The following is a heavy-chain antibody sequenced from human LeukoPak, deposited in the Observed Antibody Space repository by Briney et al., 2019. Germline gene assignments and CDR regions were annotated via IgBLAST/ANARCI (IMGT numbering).Heavy chain of an antibody. CDR1: GYTFTSYD. Sequence: ASVKVSWKASGYTFTSYDINWVRQATGEGLEWMGWMKPNSGNTGYAQKFPGRVTMTRNPSISTAYMGLSSLRSEDTAVYYCARRDRCSSTSCYSRGRPWARFDPWGQGTLVTVSS. CDR3: ARRDRCSSTSCYSRGRPWARFDP. CDR2: MKPNSGNT. V-gene: IGHV1-8*01. D-gene: IGHD2-2*01. J-gene: IGHJ5*02.